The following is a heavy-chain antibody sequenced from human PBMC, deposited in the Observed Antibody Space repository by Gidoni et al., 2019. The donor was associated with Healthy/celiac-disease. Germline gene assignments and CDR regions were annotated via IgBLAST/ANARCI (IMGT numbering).Heavy chain of an antibody. CDR2: RSYDGSNT. Sequence: QVQLVESGGGGVQPGRSLRLSCAASGFTFSSYGMHWVRQAPGKGLEWVAVRSYDGSNTYYADSVKGRFTISRDNSKNTLYLQMNSLRAEDTAVYYCAKDIAAALLRLTGMDVWGQGTTVTVSS. CDR1: GFTFSSYG. D-gene: IGHD6-13*01. J-gene: IGHJ6*02. CDR3: AKDIAAALLRLTGMDV. V-gene: IGHV3-30*18.